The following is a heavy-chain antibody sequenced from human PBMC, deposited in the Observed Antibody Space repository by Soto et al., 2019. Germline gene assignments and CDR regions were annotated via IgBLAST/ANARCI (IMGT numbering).Heavy chain of an antibody. CDR1: GGSMSSHS. CDR3: ARDLGYSSSSLGWFDP. Sequence: PSETLSLTCTVSGGSMSSHSWSWIRQPPGKGLERIGCMHYSGGTNYNPSLKSRVTMSVDTSKNQFSLKLSSVSAADTAMYYCARDLGYSSSSLGWFDPWGQGTLVTVSS. CDR2: MHYSGGT. J-gene: IGHJ5*02. D-gene: IGHD6-6*01. V-gene: IGHV4-59*11.